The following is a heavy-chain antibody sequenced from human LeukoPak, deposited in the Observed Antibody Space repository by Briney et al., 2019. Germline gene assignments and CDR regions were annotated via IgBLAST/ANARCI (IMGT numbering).Heavy chain of an antibody. CDR1: GFSFSSYG. J-gene: IGHJ4*02. CDR2: IWYDGTNK. Sequence: GGSLRLSCAASGFSFSSYGMHWVRQAPGKGLEWAAVIWYDGTNKYYADSVKGRFTISRDNSKNTLYLQMNSLRAEDTAVYYCARRSGYYSLDYWGQGTLVTVSS. V-gene: IGHV3-33*01. D-gene: IGHD3-3*01. CDR3: ARRSGYYSLDY.